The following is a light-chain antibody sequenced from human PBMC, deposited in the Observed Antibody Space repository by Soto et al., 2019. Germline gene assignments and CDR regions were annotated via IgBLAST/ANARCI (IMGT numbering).Light chain of an antibody. CDR1: QSVSND. Sequence: EIVMTQSPATVSVSPGERATLSCRASQSVSNDLAWYQQKPGQAPRLLIYAASTRATGIPARFSGSGSGTEFTLTISSLQSEDFAVYYCQQYHNWPPLTFGGGTNVDI. CDR3: QQYHNWPPLT. CDR2: AAS. J-gene: IGKJ4*01. V-gene: IGKV3-15*01.